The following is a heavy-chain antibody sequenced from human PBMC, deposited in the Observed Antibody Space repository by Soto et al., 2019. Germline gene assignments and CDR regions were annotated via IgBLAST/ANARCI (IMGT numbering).Heavy chain of an antibody. CDR3: ARAYSSSWYWFDP. Sequence: PSDTMALTCVVSGGTISSTNWWAWVRQPPGKRLEWIGEIYHSGSTNYNPSLKSRVTISVDKSKNQFSLKLSSVTAADTAVYYCARAYSSSWYWFDPWGQGTLVTVSS. CDR1: GGTISSTNW. CDR2: IYHSGST. V-gene: IGHV4-4*02. D-gene: IGHD6-13*01. J-gene: IGHJ5*02.